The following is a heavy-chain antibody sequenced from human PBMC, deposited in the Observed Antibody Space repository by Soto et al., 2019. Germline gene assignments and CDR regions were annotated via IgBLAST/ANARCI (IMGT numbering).Heavy chain of an antibody. CDR2: INSDGDTS. Sequence: PGGSLRLSCVASGFGFHTYWMHWVRQVPGKGLVWVARINSDGDTSTYADSVKGRFSISRDNTKNSLYLQLNSLRAEDTAVYYCARDRGLQYYYWGHGTLVTVSS. CDR1: GFGFHTYW. J-gene: IGHJ4*01. CDR3: ARDRGLQYYY. V-gene: IGHV3-74*01. D-gene: IGHD4-4*01.